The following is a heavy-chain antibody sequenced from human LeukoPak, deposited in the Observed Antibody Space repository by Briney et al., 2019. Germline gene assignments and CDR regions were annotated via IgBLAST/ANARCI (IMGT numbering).Heavy chain of an antibody. J-gene: IGHJ5*02. CDR1: GGTFSSYA. D-gene: IGHD6-6*01. V-gene: IGHV1-46*01. CDR2: INPSGGST. Sequence: ASMKVSCKASGGTFSSYAISWVRQAPGQGLEWMGIINPSGGSTSYAQKFQGRVTMTRDTSTSTVYMELSSLRSEDTAVYYCARDRAEYSSSSSWFDPWGQGALVTVSS. CDR3: ARDRAEYSSSSSWFDP.